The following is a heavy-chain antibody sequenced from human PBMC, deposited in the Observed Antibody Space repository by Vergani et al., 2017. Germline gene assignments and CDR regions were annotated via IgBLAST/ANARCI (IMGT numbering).Heavy chain of an antibody. V-gene: IGHV3-23*04. CDR1: GVTFSDFS. J-gene: IGHJ4*01. CDR3: ARAYGRYDWFDY. Sequence: VQLVESGGGLVKPGGSLRLSCAASGVTFSDFSMSWVRQAPGKGLEWVSGISASGAPTYYADSVKGRVTISRDNSKNTLYLQMNSLRVEDTAVYYCARAYGRYDWFDYWGQRTLVTVSS. CDR2: ISASGAPT. D-gene: IGHD1-20*01.